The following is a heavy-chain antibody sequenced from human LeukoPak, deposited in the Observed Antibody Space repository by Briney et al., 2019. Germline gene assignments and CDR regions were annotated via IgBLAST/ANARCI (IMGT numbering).Heavy chain of an antibody. CDR2: IYTSGST. CDR3: ARRCSSTSCNYYYYYMDV. D-gene: IGHD2-2*01. V-gene: IGHV4-4*09. J-gene: IGHJ6*03. Sequence: PSETLSPTCTVSGGSISSYYWSWIRQPPGKGLEWIGYIYTSGSTNYNPSLKSRVTISVDTSKNQFSLKLSSVTAADTAVYYCARRCSSTSCNYYYYYMDVWGKGTTVTVSS. CDR1: GGSISSYY.